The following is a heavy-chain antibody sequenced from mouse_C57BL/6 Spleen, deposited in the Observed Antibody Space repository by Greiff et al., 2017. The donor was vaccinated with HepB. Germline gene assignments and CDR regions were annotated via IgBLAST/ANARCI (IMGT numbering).Heavy chain of an antibody. CDR2: IDPSDSYT. Sequence: VQLQQPGAELVKPGASVKLSCKASGYTFTSYWMQWVKQRPGQGLEWIGEIDPSDSYTNYNQKFKGKATLTVYTSSSTAYMQLSSLTSEDSAVYYCARSGSNYEAWFAYWGQGTLVTVSA. V-gene: IGHV1-50*01. D-gene: IGHD2-5*01. CDR1: GYTFTSYW. J-gene: IGHJ3*01. CDR3: ARSGSNYEAWFAY.